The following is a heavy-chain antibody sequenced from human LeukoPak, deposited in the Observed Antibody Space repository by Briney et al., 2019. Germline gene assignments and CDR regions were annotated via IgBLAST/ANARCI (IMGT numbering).Heavy chain of an antibody. CDR3: ARARYCSSTSCFGWRDY. V-gene: IGHV4-34*01. D-gene: IGHD2-2*01. CDR1: GGSFSGYY. J-gene: IGHJ4*02. CDR2: INHSGST. Sequence: SETLSLTCAVYGGSFSGYYWSWIRQPPGKGLEWIGEINHSGSTNYNPSLKSRVTISVDTSKNQFSLKLSSVTAADTAVYYCARARYCSSTSCFGWRDYWGQGTLVTVSS.